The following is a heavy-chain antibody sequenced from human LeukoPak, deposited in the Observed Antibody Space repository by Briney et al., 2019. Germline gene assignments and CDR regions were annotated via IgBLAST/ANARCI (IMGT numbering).Heavy chain of an antibody. Sequence: GASVKASCKASGYTFTSHFINWLRQAPGQRLGWMGDINPNDAGTQYAQKFQGRVTVTRDTSISTVYMELSRLTSDDSAVYYCARGPSHGAFDIWGQGTMVSVSS. J-gene: IGHJ3*02. CDR3: ARGPSHGAFDI. V-gene: IGHV1-2*02. CDR1: GYTFTSHF. CDR2: INPNDAGT.